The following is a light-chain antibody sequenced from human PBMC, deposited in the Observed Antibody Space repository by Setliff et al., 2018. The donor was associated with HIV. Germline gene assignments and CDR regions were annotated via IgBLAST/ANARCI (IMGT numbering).Light chain of an antibody. V-gene: IGLV2-14*03. CDR2: DVT. J-gene: IGLJ2*01. CDR1: SSDVGGSKY. CDR3: SAHTPFVL. Sequence: QSALTQPASMSAFPGQSITISCTGTSSDVGGSKYVSWYQQHPGKAPKLMIYDVTNRPSGVSNRFSGSKSGNTASLTISGLQPEDEADYYCSAHTPFVLVGGGTK.